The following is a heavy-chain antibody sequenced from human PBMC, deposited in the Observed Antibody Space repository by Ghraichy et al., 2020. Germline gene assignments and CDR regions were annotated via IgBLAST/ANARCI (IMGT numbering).Heavy chain of an antibody. CDR3: ASVFAPGSLSPHDYYYYYMDV. CDR1: GYTFTGYY. J-gene: IGHJ6*03. Sequence: ASVKVSCKASGYTFTGYYIHWVRQAPGQGLEWMGWMNPYIGGTKFAQKFQGRVAMTRDTSISTAYMELSRLSSDDTAVYYCASVFAPGSLSPHDYYYYYMDVWGNGTTVTVSS. V-gene: IGHV1-2*02. D-gene: IGHD3-10*01. CDR2: MNPYIGGT.